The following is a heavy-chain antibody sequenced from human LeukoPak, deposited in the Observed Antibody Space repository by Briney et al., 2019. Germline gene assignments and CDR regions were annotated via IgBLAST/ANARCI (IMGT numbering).Heavy chain of an antibody. CDR3: ARDQGYSYGFDY. CDR1: GFTVSSNY. Sequence: AGGSLRLSCAASGFTVSSNYMSWVRQAPGKGLEWVSVIYSGGSTYYADSVKGRFTISRDNSKNTLYLQMNSLRAEDTAVYHCARDQGYSYGFDYWGQGTLVTVSS. D-gene: IGHD5-18*01. V-gene: IGHV3-53*01. CDR2: IYSGGST. J-gene: IGHJ4*02.